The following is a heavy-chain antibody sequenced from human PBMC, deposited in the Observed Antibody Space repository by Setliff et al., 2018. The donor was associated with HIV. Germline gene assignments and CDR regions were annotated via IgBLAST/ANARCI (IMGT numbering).Heavy chain of an antibody. CDR2: IYSTGST. CDR1: GPSINIHY. J-gene: IGHJ4*02. D-gene: IGHD4-17*01. V-gene: IGHV4-59*11. CDR3: AKGAGFYGDYTFDH. Sequence: SETLSLTCTVSGPSINIHYWSWIRQSPGKGFEWIGYIYSTGSTNYTPSLQSRVTISMVASRNQFSLKVTSVTAADTAVYYCAKGAGFYGDYTFDHWGQGRQVTV.